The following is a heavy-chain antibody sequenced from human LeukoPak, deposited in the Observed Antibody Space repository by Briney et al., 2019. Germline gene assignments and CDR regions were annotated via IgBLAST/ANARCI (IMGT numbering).Heavy chain of an antibody. J-gene: IGHJ4*02. V-gene: IGHV1-2*02. CDR1: GYTFTGYY. CDR3: ARQQPFDY. D-gene: IGHD6-13*01. CDR2: INPNSGGT. Sequence: ASVKVSCKASGYTFTGYYLHWVRQAPGQGLEWMGWINPNSGGTNYAQKFQGRVTMTRDTPITTVYMELSRLRSDDTAVYYCARQQPFDYWGQGTLVTVSS.